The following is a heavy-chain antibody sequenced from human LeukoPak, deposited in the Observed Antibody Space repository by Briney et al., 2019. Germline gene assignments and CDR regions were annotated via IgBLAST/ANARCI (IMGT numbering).Heavy chain of an antibody. CDR1: GYTFTSYG. CDR2: ISAYNGNT. V-gene: IGHV1-18*01. J-gene: IGHJ4*02. Sequence: AASVKVSCKASGYTFTSYGISWVRQAPGQGLEWMGWISAYNGNTNYAQKLLGRVTMTTDTSTSTAYMELRSLRSDDTAVYYCARVAPLIAVAGDHSYWGQGTLVTVSS. CDR3: ARVAPLIAVAGDHSY. D-gene: IGHD6-19*01.